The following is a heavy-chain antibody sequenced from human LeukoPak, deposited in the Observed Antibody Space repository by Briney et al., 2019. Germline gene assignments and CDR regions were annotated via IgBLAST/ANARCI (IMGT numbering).Heavy chain of an antibody. Sequence: ASVKVSCKASGGTFSSYAISWVRQAPGQGLEWMGRIIPILGIANYAQKFQGRVTITADKSTSTAYVELSSLRSEDTAVYYCARDREGIAAAGTPRRAFDIWGQGTMVTVSS. CDR2: IIPILGIA. D-gene: IGHD6-13*01. CDR3: ARDREGIAAAGTPRRAFDI. V-gene: IGHV1-69*04. J-gene: IGHJ3*02. CDR1: GGTFSSYA.